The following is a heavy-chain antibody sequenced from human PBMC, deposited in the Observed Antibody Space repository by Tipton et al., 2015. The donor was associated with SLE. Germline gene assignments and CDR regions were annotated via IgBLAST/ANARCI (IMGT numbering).Heavy chain of an antibody. J-gene: IGHJ3*02. CDR2: INHSGST. V-gene: IGHV4-31*02. CDR3: ARAGGNLDAFDI. D-gene: IGHD4-23*01. CDR1: GGSISSGGYY. Sequence: LRLSCTVSGGSISSGGYYWSWIRQHPGKGLEWIGEINHSGSTNYNPSLKSRVTISVDTSKNQFSLKLSSVTAADTAVYYCARAGGNLDAFDIWGQGTMVTVSS.